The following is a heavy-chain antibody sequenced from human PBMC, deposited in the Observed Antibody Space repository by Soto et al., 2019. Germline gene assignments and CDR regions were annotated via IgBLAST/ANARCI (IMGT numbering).Heavy chain of an antibody. Sequence: EVQLVESGGGLVKPGGSLRLSCAASGFTFSSYSMNWVRQAPGKGLEWVSSISSSSSYIYYADSVKGRFTISRDNAKNSLYLQMNSLRAEDTAVYNCARDCRYCSGGSLKDAFDIWGQGTMVTVSS. CDR1: GFTFSSYS. D-gene: IGHD2-15*01. J-gene: IGHJ3*02. CDR3: ARDCRYCSGGSLKDAFDI. CDR2: ISSSSSYI. V-gene: IGHV3-21*01.